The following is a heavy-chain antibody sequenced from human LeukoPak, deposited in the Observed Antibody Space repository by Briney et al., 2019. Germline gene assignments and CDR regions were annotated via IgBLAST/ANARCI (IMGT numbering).Heavy chain of an antibody. Sequence: SETLSLTCSVSSDSMTSYFWSWIRQPPGKGLGWIGYVYHSGSTSYNPSLKSRVSISEDTSKNQFSLKLRSVTAADTAVYYCARANPNWNPPDYWGQGTLVTVSS. J-gene: IGHJ4*02. V-gene: IGHV4-59*08. D-gene: IGHD1-1*01. CDR2: VYHSGST. CDR1: SDSMTSYF. CDR3: ARANPNWNPPDY.